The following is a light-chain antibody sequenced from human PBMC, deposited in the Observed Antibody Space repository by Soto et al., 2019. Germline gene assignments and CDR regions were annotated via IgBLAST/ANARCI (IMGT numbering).Light chain of an antibody. CDR1: QGISTY. V-gene: IGKV1-9*01. CDR2: AAS. Sequence: DIQLTQSPSFLSASVGDRVTITCRASQGISTYLAWYQQKPGKVPQLLIYAASTLQSGVPSRFSGSGSGTEFTLTISSLQPEDCATYYCQELKSYLYTFGQGTKRDIK. J-gene: IGKJ2*01. CDR3: QELKSYLYT.